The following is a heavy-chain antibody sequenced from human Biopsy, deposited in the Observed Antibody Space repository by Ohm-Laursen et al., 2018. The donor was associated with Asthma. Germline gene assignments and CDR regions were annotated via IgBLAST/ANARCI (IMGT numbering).Heavy chain of an antibody. D-gene: IGHD5-24*01. CDR1: GYAFRSYG. CDR3: ARHPYNFGGFDY. Sequence: ASVKVSCKASGYAFRSYGVSWVRQAPGQGLEWMGWISPFTGDTHFGQKFQGRVTMTTDTSTDTAYMELRSLRSDDTAVYYCARHPYNFGGFDYWGQGSLVTVSS. CDR2: ISPFTGDT. J-gene: IGHJ4*02. V-gene: IGHV1-18*04.